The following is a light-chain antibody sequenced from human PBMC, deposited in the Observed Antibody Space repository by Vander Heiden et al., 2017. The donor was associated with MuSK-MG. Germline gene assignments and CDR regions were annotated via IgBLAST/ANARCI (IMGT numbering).Light chain of an antibody. CDR3: QQSYRTLWT. CDR2: AAS. CDR1: QSISSY. V-gene: IGKV1-39*01. Sequence: DIHMTQSPSSLSASVGDRVTITCRASQSISSYLKWYQQKPGKAPKLLIYAASSVQSGVPSRCSGSGAGTDFTLTISSLQHEDVATYYCQQSYRTLWTFGQGTKVEIK. J-gene: IGKJ1*01.